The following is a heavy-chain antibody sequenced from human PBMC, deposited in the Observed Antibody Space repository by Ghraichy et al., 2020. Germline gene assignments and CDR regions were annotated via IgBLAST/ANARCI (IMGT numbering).Heavy chain of an antibody. V-gene: IGHV4-59*08. CDR1: GGSMGGGC. D-gene: IGHD1-26*01. Sequence: GGSMGGGCWGWVRQPPGKGLEWIGYIYYSGSTNYNPSLKSRVTISVDTSKNQFSLKLSSVTAADTAVYYCASHWDWEVNYAFDIWGQGTMVTVSS. CDR2: IYYSGST. CDR3: ASHWDWEVNYAFDI. J-gene: IGHJ3*02.